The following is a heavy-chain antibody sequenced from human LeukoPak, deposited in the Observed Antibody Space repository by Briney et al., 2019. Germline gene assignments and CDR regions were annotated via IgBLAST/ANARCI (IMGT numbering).Heavy chain of an antibody. CDR1: GFTFTSYA. CDR2: INAGNGNT. CDR3: AREAYYYGYAFDI. Sequence: PGGSLRLSCAASGFTFTSYAMHWVRQAPGQRLEWMGWINAGNGNTKYSQEFQGRVTITRDTSASSAYMELSSLRSEDMAVYYCAREAYYYGYAFDIWGQGTMVTVSS. J-gene: IGHJ3*02. D-gene: IGHD3-10*01. V-gene: IGHV1-3*03.